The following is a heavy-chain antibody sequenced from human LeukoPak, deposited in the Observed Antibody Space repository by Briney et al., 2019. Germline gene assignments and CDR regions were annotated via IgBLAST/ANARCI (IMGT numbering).Heavy chain of an antibody. CDR1: GFTFSSYA. V-gene: IGHV3-23*01. CDR2: ISGSGGST. CDR3: ANSAYDFWSGYPLPDY. Sequence: PSGGSLRLSCAASGFTFSSYAMSWVRQAPGKGLEWVSAISGSGGSTYYADSVKGRFTISRDNSKNTLYLQMNSLRAEDTAVYYCANSAYDFWSGYPLPDYWGQGTLVTVSS. J-gene: IGHJ4*02. D-gene: IGHD3-3*01.